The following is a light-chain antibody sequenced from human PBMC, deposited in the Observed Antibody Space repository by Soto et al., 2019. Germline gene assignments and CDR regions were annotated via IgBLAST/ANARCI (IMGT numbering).Light chain of an antibody. CDR1: QSISSY. V-gene: IGKV1-5*01. CDR3: QQYYIYWT. CDR2: DAS. Sequence: DIQMTQSPSTLSASVGDRVTITCRASQSISSYLNWYQQKPGKAPKFLIYDASSLESGVPSRFSGSGSGTEFTLTIISLQPDDFATYYCQQYYIYWTFGQGTKVDIK. J-gene: IGKJ1*01.